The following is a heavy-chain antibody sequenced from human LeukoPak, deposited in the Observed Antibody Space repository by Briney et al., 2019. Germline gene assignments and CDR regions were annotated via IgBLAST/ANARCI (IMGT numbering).Heavy chain of an antibody. CDR1: GFTFSSYS. CDR3: ARGSDCSSTSCYYYYYYYMDV. V-gene: IGHV3-21*01. CDR2: ISSSSSYI. Sequence: GGSLGLSCAASGFTFSSYSMNWVRQAPGKGLEWVSSISSSSSYIYYADSVKGRFTISRDNAKNSLYLQMNSLRAEDTAVYYCARGSDCSSTSCYYYYYYYMDVWGKGTTVTVSS. J-gene: IGHJ6*03. D-gene: IGHD2-2*01.